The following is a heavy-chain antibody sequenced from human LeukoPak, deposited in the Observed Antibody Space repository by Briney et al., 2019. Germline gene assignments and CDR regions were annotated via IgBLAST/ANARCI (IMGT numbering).Heavy chain of an antibody. CDR1: GYMFTDYY. J-gene: IGHJ3*02. Sequence: ASVRVSCKASGYMFTDYYIHWVRQAPGQGLEWMGWINPNSGGRNSAQNFQGRVMMTRDTSISTAYMELSSLTFDDTAIYYCARIRSYGGGEAFDIWGQGTMVTVSS. D-gene: IGHD3-10*01. CDR2: INPNSGGR. CDR3: ARIRSYGGGEAFDI. V-gene: IGHV1-2*02.